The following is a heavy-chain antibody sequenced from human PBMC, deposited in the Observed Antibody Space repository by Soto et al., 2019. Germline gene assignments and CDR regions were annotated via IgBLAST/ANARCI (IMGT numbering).Heavy chain of an antibody. CDR3: ASLGYCSSTSCYSDGYYFDY. CDR2: IYYSGST. Sequence: SETLSLTCTVSGGSISSSSYYWGWIRQPPGKGLEWIGSIYYSGSTYYNPSLKSRVTISVDTSKNQFSLKLSSVTAADTAVYYCASLGYCSSTSCYSDGYYFDYWGQGTLVTVSS. J-gene: IGHJ4*02. V-gene: IGHV4-39*01. CDR1: GGSISSSSYY. D-gene: IGHD2-2*02.